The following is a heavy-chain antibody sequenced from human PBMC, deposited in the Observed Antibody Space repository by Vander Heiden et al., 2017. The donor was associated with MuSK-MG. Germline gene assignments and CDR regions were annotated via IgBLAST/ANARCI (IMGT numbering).Heavy chain of an antibody. J-gene: IGHJ6*03. V-gene: IGHV4-34*01. CDR3: ATAPRVRLYYMDV. Sequence: VQLQQWGAGLLKPSETLSLTCAVYGGSFSGYYWSWIRQPPGKGLEWIGAINHSGSTNDHPALKSRVTISVDTSKNQFSLKMSSVTAADTAVYYCATAPRVRLYYMDVWGKGTTVTVCS. D-gene: IGHD2-21*02. CDR1: GGSFSGYY. CDR2: INHSGST.